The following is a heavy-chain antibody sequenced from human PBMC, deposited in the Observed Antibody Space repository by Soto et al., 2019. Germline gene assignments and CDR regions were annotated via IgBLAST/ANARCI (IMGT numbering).Heavy chain of an antibody. J-gene: IGHJ6*02. CDR2: ISYDGSNK. CDR3: ARDQGEGSGWYGASYYYYGMDV. V-gene: IGHV3-30-3*01. Sequence: QVQLVASGGGVVQPGRSLRLSCAASGFTFSSYAMHWVRQAPGKGLEWVAVISYDGSNKYYADSVKGRFTISRDNSKNTLYLQMNSLRAEDTAVYYCARDQGEGSGWYGASYYYYGMDVWGQGTTVTVSS. CDR1: GFTFSSYA. D-gene: IGHD6-19*01.